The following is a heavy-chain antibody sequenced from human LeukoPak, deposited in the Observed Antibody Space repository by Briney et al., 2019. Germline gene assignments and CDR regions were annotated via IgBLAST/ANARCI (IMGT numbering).Heavy chain of an antibody. V-gene: IGHV1-2*02. CDR2: IHPNSGGT. CDR1: GYTFTGYY. Sequence: GASVKVSCKASGYTFTGYYLHWVRQAPGQGLEWMGWIHPNSGGTNYAQKFQGRVTMTRDTSISTAYMELSSLRSDNTAVYFCARLASVPGWGQGTLVTVSS. CDR3: ARLASVPG. J-gene: IGHJ1*01. D-gene: IGHD6-19*01.